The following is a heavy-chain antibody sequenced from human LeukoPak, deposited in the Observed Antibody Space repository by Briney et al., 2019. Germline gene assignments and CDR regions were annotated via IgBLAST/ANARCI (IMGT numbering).Heavy chain of an antibody. V-gene: IGHV3-23*01. CDR2: ISGSGGST. D-gene: IGHD6-19*01. J-gene: IGHJ3*02. CDR3: AKPMGNSSGWYRGAGAFDI. CDR1: GFIFSSYA. Sequence: PGGSLRLSCAASGFIFSSYAMSWVRQAPGKGLEWVSAISGSGGSTYYADSVKGRFTISRDNSKNTLYLQMNSLRAEDTAVYYCAKPMGNSSGWYRGAGAFDIWGQGTMVTVSS.